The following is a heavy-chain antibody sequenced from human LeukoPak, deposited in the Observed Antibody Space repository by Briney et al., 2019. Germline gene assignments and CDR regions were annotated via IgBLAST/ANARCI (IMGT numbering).Heavy chain of an antibody. Sequence: SQTLSLTCTVSGGSISSGCFYWSWLREPPGKGLVWLGRIYTRGSTNYNPTLKSRVTISVDTSKNQYSLKLSAVTAADTAVYYCARVGSGSSYYYYYYMDVWGKGTTVTVSS. V-gene: IGHV4-61*02. CDR3: ARVGSGSSYYYYYYMDV. CDR2: IYTRGST. CDR1: GGSISSGCFY. D-gene: IGHD3-10*01. J-gene: IGHJ6*03.